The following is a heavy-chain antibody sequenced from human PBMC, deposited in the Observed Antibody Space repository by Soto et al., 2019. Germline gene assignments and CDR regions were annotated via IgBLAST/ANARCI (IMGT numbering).Heavy chain of an antibody. CDR2: INPSGGST. CDR1: GYTFTSYY. J-gene: IGHJ3*02. V-gene: IGHV1-46*01. D-gene: IGHD3-10*01. Sequence: QVQLVQSGAEVKKPGASVKVSCKASGYTFTSYYMHWVRQAPGQGLEWMGIINPSGGSTSYAQKFQGRVTMTRDTSTSTVYMELSSLRSEDTAVYYCARDLTMVRGVIITFAFDIWGQGTMVTVSS. CDR3: ARDLTMVRGVIITFAFDI.